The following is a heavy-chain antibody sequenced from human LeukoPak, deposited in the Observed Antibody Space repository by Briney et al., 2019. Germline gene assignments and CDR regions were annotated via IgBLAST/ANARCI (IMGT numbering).Heavy chain of an antibody. CDR3: ARNYYGSGSFFDY. Sequence: SVKVSCKASGGTFSGYAISWVRQAPGQGLEWMGGIIPIFGTANYAQKFQGRVTITTDESTSTAYMELSSLRSEDTAVYYCARNYYGSGSFFDYWGQGTLVTVSS. J-gene: IGHJ4*02. CDR1: GGTFSGYA. CDR2: IIPIFGTA. V-gene: IGHV1-69*05. D-gene: IGHD3-10*01.